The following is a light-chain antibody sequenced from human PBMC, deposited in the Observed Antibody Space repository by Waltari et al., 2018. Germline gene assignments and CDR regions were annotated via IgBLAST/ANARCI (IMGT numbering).Light chain of an antibody. CDR2: EVY. V-gene: IGLV2-23*02. Sequence: SSLTQPASVSGSPGQSLALSLTGPTRSVGSCYLGSWYQHHPGKAPTLMIYEVYTRPSGVSNRFSAAKSGNTASLTIPGLQAEDEVDYYCCSYVGSSTFTFGGGTKLTFL. CDR3: CSYVGSSTFT. J-gene: IGLJ2*01. CDR1: TRSVGSCYL.